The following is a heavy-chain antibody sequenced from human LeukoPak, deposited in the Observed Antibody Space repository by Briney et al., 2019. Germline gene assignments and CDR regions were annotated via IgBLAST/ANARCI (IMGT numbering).Heavy chain of an antibody. Sequence: GGSLRLSCAASGFTFSSYGMHWVRQAPGKGLEWVAVISYDGSNKYYADSVEGRFTISRDNSKNTLYLQMNSLRAEDTAVYYCAKAQAGIAAAGWGAAFDIWGQGTMVTVSS. D-gene: IGHD6-13*01. CDR2: ISYDGSNK. V-gene: IGHV3-30*18. J-gene: IGHJ3*02. CDR3: AKAQAGIAAAGWGAAFDI. CDR1: GFTFSSYG.